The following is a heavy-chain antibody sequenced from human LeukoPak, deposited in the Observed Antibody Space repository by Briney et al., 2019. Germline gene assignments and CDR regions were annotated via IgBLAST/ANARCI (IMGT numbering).Heavy chain of an antibody. CDR3: ARSGSYYYDPGYYYYYGMDV. J-gene: IGHJ6*02. D-gene: IGHD1-26*01. CDR1: GYTFTSYG. V-gene: IGHV1-18*01. CDR2: ISAYNGNT. Sequence: GASVKVSCKASGYTFTSYGISWVRQAPGQGLEWMGWISAYNGNTNYAQKLQGRVTMTTDTSTSTAYMELRSLRSDDTAVYYCARSGSYYYDPGYYYYYGMDVWGQGTTVTVSS.